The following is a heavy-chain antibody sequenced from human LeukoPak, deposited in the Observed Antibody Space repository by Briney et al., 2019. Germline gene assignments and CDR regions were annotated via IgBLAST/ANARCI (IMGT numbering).Heavy chain of an antibody. V-gene: IGHV3-23*01. CDR1: GFTFSSYA. CDR2: ISDSGDGT. D-gene: IGHD2-2*01. Sequence: PGGSLRLSCAASGFTFSSYAMSWVRQAPGKGLEWVSTISDSGDGTYYADSVKGRFTISRGNDRNTLYLQMNSLRAEDAAVYYCATAFCISTSCIYYYFALWGRGTLVTVSS. J-gene: IGHJ2*01. CDR3: ATAFCISTSCIYYYFAL.